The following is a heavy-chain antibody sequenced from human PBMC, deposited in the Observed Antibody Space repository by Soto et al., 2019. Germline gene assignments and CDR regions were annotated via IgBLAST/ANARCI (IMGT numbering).Heavy chain of an antibody. Sequence: EVQLVESGGDLVQPGGSLRLSCAASGFTFSDHYMDWVRQAPGKGLEWVGRIRNKANSYTTAYAASVKGRFTISRDDSKNTLYQQMNSLKTEDTAVYYCARVHGSYSSGYFDYWGQGTLVTVSS. J-gene: IGHJ4*02. CDR3: ARVHGSYSSGYFDY. V-gene: IGHV3-72*01. D-gene: IGHD1-26*01. CDR2: IRNKANSYTT. CDR1: GFTFSDHY.